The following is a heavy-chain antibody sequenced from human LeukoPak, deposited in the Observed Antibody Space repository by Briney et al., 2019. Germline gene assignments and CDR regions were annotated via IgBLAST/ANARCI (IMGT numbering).Heavy chain of an antibody. V-gene: IGHV3-7*01. D-gene: IGHD3-22*01. CDR3: AREGSSGYTNWFDP. CDR2: IKQDGSEK. Sequence: GGSLRLSCAASGFTFSSYWMSWVRQAPGQGLEWVANIKQDGSEKYYVDSVKGRFTISRDNAKNSLYLQMNSLRAEDTAVYYCAREGSSGYTNWFDPWGQGTLVTVSS. J-gene: IGHJ5*02. CDR1: GFTFSSYW.